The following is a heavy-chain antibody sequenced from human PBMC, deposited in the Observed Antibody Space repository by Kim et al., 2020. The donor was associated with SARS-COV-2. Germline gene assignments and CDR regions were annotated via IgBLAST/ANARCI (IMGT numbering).Heavy chain of an antibody. CDR3: AREYFGGPGSYYYYYGMDV. J-gene: IGHJ6*02. Sequence: GGSLRLSCAASGFTFSSYGMHWVRQAPGKGLEWVAVIWYDGSNKYYADSVKGRFTISRDNSKNTLYLQMNSLRAEDTAVYYCAREYFGGPGSYYYYYGMDVWGQGTTVTVSS. CDR2: IWYDGSNK. D-gene: IGHD2-21*01. CDR1: GFTFSSYG. V-gene: IGHV3-33*01.